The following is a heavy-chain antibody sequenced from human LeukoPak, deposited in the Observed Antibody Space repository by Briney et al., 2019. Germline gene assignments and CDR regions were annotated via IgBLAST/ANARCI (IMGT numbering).Heavy chain of an antibody. D-gene: IGHD3-9*01. V-gene: IGHV3-9*01. CDR1: GFTFVDYA. CDR3: AKGLTGYYTDAFDI. Sequence: PGRSLSLSFAAVGFTFVDYAMRWVRPAPGEGLGWGSGISWNSDDIGYANSVKGRFTISRDNAKNSLYLQMNSLRAEDTASYYCAKGLTGYYTDAFDIWGQGTMVTVS. CDR2: ISWNSDDI. J-gene: IGHJ3*02.